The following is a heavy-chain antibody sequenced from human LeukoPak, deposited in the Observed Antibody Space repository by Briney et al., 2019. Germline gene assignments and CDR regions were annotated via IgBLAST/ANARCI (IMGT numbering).Heavy chain of an antibody. V-gene: IGHV4-59*01. CDR2: IYYSGST. Sequence: SETLSLTCTVSGGSISSYYWSWIRQPPGKGLEWLGYIYYSGSTNYNPSLKSRVTISVDTSKNQFSLKLSSVTAADTAVYYCARGYYYDSSGYYYYCYMDVWGKGTTVTVSS. CDR3: ARGYYYDSSGYYYYCYMDV. CDR1: GGSISSYY. D-gene: IGHD3-22*01. J-gene: IGHJ6*03.